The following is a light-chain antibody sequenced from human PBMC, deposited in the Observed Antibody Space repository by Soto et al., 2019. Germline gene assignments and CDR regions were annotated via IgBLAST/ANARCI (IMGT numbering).Light chain of an antibody. CDR1: SSNIGAGYD. CDR2: ANS. V-gene: IGLV1-40*01. J-gene: IGLJ1*01. CDR3: QSYDSSLSARYV. Sequence: QSVLTQPPSVSGAPGQRVTISCTGSSSNIGAGYDVHWYQQLPGTAPKLLIYANSDRPSGVPDRFSGSKSGTSASLAITGLQAEDEAEYYCQSYDSSLSARYVFGTGTKVTVL.